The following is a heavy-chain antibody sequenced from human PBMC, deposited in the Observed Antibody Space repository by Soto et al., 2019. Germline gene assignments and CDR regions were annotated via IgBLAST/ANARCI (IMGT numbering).Heavy chain of an antibody. CDR2: MNANSGNT. CDR3: ARDTPVYYDFWSGSGYYYGMDV. Sequence: ASVKVSCKASGYAFTSYDINWVRQATGQGLEWMGWMNANSGNTGYAQKFQGRVTMTRNTSISTAYMELSSLRSEDTAVYYCARDTPVYYDFWSGSGYYYGMDVWGQGTTVTVSS. D-gene: IGHD3-3*01. J-gene: IGHJ6*02. V-gene: IGHV1-8*01. CDR1: GYAFTSYD.